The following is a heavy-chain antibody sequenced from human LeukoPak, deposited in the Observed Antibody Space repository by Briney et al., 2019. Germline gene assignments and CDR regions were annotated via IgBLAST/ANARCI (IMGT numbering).Heavy chain of an antibody. V-gene: IGHV4-34*01. J-gene: IGHJ4*02. CDR1: GGSFSGYY. CDR2: INHSGST. Sequence: SETLSLTCAVYGGSFSGYYWSWLRQPPGKGLEWIGEINHSGSTNYNPSLKRRVTISVDTSKNQFSLKLSSVTAADTAVYYCASYLHLEGDYFDYWGQGTLVTVSS. D-gene: IGHD1-26*01. CDR3: ASYLHLEGDYFDY.